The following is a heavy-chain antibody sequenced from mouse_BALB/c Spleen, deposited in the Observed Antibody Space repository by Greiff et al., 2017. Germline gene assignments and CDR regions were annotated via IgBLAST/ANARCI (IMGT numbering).Heavy chain of an antibody. CDR1: GFTFSSFG. J-gene: IGHJ2*01. CDR2: ISSGSSTI. Sequence: EVKVVESGGGLVQPGGSRKLSCAASGFTFSSFGMHWVRQAPEKGLEWVAYISSGSSTIYYADTVKGRFTISRDNPKNTLFLQMTSLRSEDTAMYYCARRRTTNDYDEGYFDYWGQGTTLTVSS. V-gene: IGHV5-17*02. D-gene: IGHD2-4*01. CDR3: ARRRTTNDYDEGYFDY.